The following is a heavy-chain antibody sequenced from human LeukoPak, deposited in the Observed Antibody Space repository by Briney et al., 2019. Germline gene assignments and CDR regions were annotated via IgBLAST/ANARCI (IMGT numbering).Heavy chain of an antibody. CDR3: ARDLAGTYLDY. D-gene: IGHD3-10*01. CDR1: GGSVSSGRYY. J-gene: IGHJ4*02. CDR2: IHNSGST. V-gene: IGHV4-61*01. Sequence: SETLSLTCTVSGGSVSSGRYYWSWIRQPPGKGLEWIGYIHNSGSTYCNPSLRSRVTISVDTSKNQFSLNLISVTAADTAIYYCARDLAGTYLDYWGQGTLVTVSS.